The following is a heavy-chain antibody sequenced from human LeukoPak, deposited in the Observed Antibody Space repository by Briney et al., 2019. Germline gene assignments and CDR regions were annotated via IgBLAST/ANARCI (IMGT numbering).Heavy chain of an antibody. CDR3: ARRRDFWSGYLYYFDY. CDR1: GFTFSSYS. CDR2: ISSSSSTI. Sequence: PGGSLRLSCAASGFTFSSYSMNWVRQAPGKGLEWVSYISSSSSTIYYADSVKGRFTISRDNAKNSLYLQMNSLRDEDTAVYYCARRRDFWSGYLYYFDYRGQGTLVTVSS. J-gene: IGHJ4*02. D-gene: IGHD3-3*01. V-gene: IGHV3-48*02.